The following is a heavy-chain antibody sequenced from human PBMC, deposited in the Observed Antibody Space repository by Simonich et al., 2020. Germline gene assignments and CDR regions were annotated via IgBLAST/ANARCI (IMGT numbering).Heavy chain of an antibody. Sequence: QVQLVQSGAEVKKPGASVKVSCKASGYTFTGYYMHWVRQAPGQGLEWMGGINPNSGGTNYAQKFQCRVTMTRDTSISTAYMELSRLRSDDTAVYYCARSHIAAAGTGYFQHWGQGTLVTVSS. CDR3: ARSHIAAAGTGYFQH. CDR2: INPNSGGT. J-gene: IGHJ1*01. V-gene: IGHV1-2*02. D-gene: IGHD6-13*01. CDR1: GYTFTGYY.